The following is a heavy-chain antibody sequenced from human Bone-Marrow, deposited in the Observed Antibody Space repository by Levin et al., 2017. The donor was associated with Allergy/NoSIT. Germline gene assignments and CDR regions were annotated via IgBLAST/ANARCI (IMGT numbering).Heavy chain of an antibody. Sequence: PSQTLSLTCTVSGASIGRGGFYWSWIRQPPGKGLEWIGYIYYSGNTYYNPSLEGRATISMATSKNQFFLKLTSVTAADTAMYYCEKDGASSWYENWFDPWGQGTLVIVSS. CDR1: GASIGRGGFY. CDR3: EKDGASSWYENWFDP. D-gene: IGHD6-13*01. CDR2: IYYSGNT. V-gene: IGHV4-31*03. J-gene: IGHJ5*02.